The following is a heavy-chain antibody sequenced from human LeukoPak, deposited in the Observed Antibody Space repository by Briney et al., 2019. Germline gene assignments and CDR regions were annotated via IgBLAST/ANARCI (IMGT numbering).Heavy chain of an antibody. CDR3: AREGQAYYGSGSYADY. CDR2: IWYDGSNK. Sequence: GGSQRLSCAASGFTFRSYAMNWVRQAPGKGLEWVAVIWYDGSNKYYADSVKGRFTISRDNSKNTLYLQMNSLRAEDTAVYYCAREGQAYYGSGSYADYWGQGTLVTVPS. D-gene: IGHD3-10*01. CDR1: GFTFRSYA. V-gene: IGHV3-33*08. J-gene: IGHJ4*02.